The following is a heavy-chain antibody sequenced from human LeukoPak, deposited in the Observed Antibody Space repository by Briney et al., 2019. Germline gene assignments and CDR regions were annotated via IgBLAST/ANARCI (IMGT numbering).Heavy chain of an antibody. CDR1: GGSISSGGYS. CDR2: IYHSGST. D-gene: IGHD2-21*02. V-gene: IGHV4-30-2*01. J-gene: IGHJ4*02. Sequence: SSQTLSLTRAVSGGSISSGGYSWSWIRQPPGKGLEWIGYIYHSGSTYYNPSLKSRVTISVDRSKNQFSLKLSSVTAADTAVYYCARLDHCGGDCYLFDYWGQGTLVTVSS. CDR3: ARLDHCGGDCYLFDY.